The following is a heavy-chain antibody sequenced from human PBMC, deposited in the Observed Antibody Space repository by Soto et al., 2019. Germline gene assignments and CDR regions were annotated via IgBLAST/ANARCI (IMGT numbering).Heavy chain of an antibody. CDR3: ARRYGSCFDY. CDR2: IYYSGST. J-gene: IGHJ4*02. CDR1: GGSISSYY. V-gene: IGHV4-59*08. Sequence: QVQLQESGPGLVKPSETLSLTCTVSGGSISSYYWSWIRQPPGKGLEWIGYIYYSGSTNYNPSLKSRVTXXXDTSKXXXXXXLSSVTAADTAXYYCARRYGSCFDYWGQGTLVTVSS. D-gene: IGHD5-18*01.